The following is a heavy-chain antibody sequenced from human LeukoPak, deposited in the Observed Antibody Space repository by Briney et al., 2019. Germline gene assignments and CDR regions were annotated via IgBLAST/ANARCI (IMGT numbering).Heavy chain of an antibody. J-gene: IGHJ4*02. CDR1: GGTFSSYA. CDR3: ARGPPGGYDSAFDY. D-gene: IGHD5-12*01. V-gene: IGHV1-69*05. Sequence: GSPVKVSCKASGGTFSSYAISWVRQAPGQGLEWMGRIIPIFGTANYAQKFQGRVTITTDESTSTAYMELSSLRSEDTAVYYCARGPPGGYDSAFDYWGQGTLVTVSS. CDR2: IIPIFGTA.